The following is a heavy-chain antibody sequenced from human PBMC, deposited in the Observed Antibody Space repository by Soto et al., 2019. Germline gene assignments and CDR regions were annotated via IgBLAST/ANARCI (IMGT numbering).Heavy chain of an antibody. D-gene: IGHD3-3*01. CDR1: GFTFSAYA. CDR2: ISGTSPST. Sequence: EVQLLESGGGLVQPGGSLRLSCAASGFTFSAYAMSWVRQAPGKGLEWVSAISGTSPSTYYADSVQGRFTISRDSSRKTLFLQMNTLRAEDTAVYFCAIRIFGVEYWGQGTQGTVSS. J-gene: IGHJ4*02. CDR3: AIRIFGVEY. V-gene: IGHV3-23*01.